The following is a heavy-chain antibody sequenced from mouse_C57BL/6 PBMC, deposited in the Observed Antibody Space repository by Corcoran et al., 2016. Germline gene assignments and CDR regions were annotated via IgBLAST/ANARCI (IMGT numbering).Heavy chain of an antibody. D-gene: IGHD1-1*01. Sequence: QVQLKQSGAELVRPGXSVKLSCKASGYTFTDYYINWVKQRPGQGLEWIARIYPGSGNTYYNEKFKGKATLTAEKSSSTAYMQLSSLTSEDSAVYFCARWGTGSSYGYWGQGTTLTVSS. CDR2: IYPGSGNT. CDR3: ARWGTGSSYGY. CDR1: GYTFTDYY. V-gene: IGHV1-76*01. J-gene: IGHJ2*01.